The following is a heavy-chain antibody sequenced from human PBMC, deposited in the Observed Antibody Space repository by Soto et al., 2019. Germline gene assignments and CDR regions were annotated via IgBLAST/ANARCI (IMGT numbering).Heavy chain of an antibody. CDR1: GGTFSTSA. D-gene: IGHD3-3*02. CDR3: ARDKDRQQLGRNYYYSLDV. Sequence: QVQLMQSGAEVKKPGSSVKVSCKASGGTFSTSAISWVRQAPGEGLEWVGGIMPVFATPDYAQKFQGRVTITADESTTTAYLELTSLTPDDTAVYYCARDKDRQQLGRNYYYSLDVWGQGTAITVSS. CDR2: IMPVFATP. J-gene: IGHJ6*02. V-gene: IGHV1-69*12.